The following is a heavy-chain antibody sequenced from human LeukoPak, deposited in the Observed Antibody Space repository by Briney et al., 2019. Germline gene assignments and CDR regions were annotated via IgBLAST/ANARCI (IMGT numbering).Heavy chain of an antibody. V-gene: IGHV4-28*01. CDR1: GYSICSSNW. J-gene: IGHJ6*02. D-gene: IGHD2-15*01. CDR2: IYCSGSN. CDR3: ARIVVYYGMDV. Sequence: SETLSLTCAVSGYSICSSNWWGWIRQPPGKGLEWIGYIYCSGSNYSNPSLKSRVAMSVDTSKNQFSLKLSSVTAVDTAVYYCARIVVYYGMDVWGQGTTVTVSS.